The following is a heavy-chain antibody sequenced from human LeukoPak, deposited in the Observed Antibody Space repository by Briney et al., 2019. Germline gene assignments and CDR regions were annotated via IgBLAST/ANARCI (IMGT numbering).Heavy chain of an antibody. D-gene: IGHD2-2*01. J-gene: IGHJ4*02. Sequence: HPGGSLRLSCAASGFTFSSYAMSWVRQAPGKGVEWVSAISGSGGSTYYADSVKGRFTISRDNSKNTLYLQMNSLRAEDTAVYYCAKTRYGRMYQLPSDYWGQGTLVTVSS. V-gene: IGHV3-23*01. CDR1: GFTFSSYA. CDR2: ISGSGGST. CDR3: AKTRYGRMYQLPSDY.